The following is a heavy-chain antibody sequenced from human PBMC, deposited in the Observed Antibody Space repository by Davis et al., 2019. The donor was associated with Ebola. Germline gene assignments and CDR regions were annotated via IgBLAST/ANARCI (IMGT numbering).Heavy chain of an antibody. J-gene: IGHJ4*02. Sequence: PGGSLRLSCAASGFTFSSYWMSWVRQAPGKGLEWVANIKQDGSEKYYVDSVKGRFTISRDDAKNALFLQMNGLRDDDTATYFCARDSGTYSAQYWGQGILVTVSS. CDR1: GFTFSSYW. CDR2: IKQDGSEK. D-gene: IGHD1-26*01. CDR3: ARDSGTYSAQY. V-gene: IGHV3-7*01.